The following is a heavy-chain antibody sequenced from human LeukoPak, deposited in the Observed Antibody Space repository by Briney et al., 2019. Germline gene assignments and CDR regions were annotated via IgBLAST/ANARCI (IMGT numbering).Heavy chain of an antibody. CDR1: GGTFISYA. CDR3: AGVEMATANWFDP. CDR2: IIPIFGTA. D-gene: IGHD5-24*01. Sequence: SVKVSCKASGGTFISYAISWVRQAPGQGLEWMGGIIPIFGTANYAQKFQGRVTITADESTSTAYMELSSLRSEDTAVYYCAGVEMATANWFDPWGQGTLVTVSS. J-gene: IGHJ5*02. V-gene: IGHV1-69*13.